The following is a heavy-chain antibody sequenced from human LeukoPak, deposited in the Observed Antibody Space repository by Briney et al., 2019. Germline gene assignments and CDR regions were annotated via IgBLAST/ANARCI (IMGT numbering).Heavy chain of an antibody. CDR2: IYYSGST. J-gene: IGHJ3*02. Sequence: SETLSLTCTVSGGSISSGGYYWSWIRQPPGKGLEWIGYIYYSGSTYYNPSLKSRVTISVDTSKNQFSLKLSSVTAADTAVYYCARDYYGSGSRDDAFDIWGQGTMVTVSS. CDR1: GGSISSGGYY. V-gene: IGHV4-30-4*08. D-gene: IGHD3-10*01. CDR3: ARDYYGSGSRDDAFDI.